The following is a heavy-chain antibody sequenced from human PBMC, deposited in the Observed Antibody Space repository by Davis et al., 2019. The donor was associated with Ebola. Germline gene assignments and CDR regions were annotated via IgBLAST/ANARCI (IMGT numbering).Heavy chain of an antibody. J-gene: IGHJ6*02. CDR2: IYYSGST. V-gene: IGHV4-59*12. D-gene: IGHD3-10*01. CDR3: ARDLRGDPHYYYYYGMDV. Sequence: PSETLSLTCTVSGGSISSYYWSWIRQPPGKGLEWIGYIYYSGSTNYNPSLKSRVTISVDTSKNQFSLKLSSVTAADTAVYYCARDLRGDPHYYYYYGMDVWGQGTTVTVSS. CDR1: GGSISSYY.